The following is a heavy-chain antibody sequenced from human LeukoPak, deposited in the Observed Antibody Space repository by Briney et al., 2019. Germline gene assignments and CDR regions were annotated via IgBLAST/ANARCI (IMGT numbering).Heavy chain of an antibody. D-gene: IGHD3-10*02. V-gene: IGHV3-48*03. CDR1: GFTFSSYE. Sequence: GGSLRLSCAASGFTFSSYEINWVRQAPGQGLEWVSYISSSGSTIYYADSVKGRFTISRDNAKNSLYLQMNSLRAEDTAVYYCAELGITMIGGVWGKGTTVTISS. CDR3: AELGITMIGGV. J-gene: IGHJ6*04. CDR2: ISSSGSTI.